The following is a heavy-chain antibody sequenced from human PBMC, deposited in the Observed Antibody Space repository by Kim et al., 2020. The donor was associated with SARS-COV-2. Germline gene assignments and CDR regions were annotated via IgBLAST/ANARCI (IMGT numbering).Heavy chain of an antibody. CDR2: TYYRSKWYN. CDR3: ARDRDVVVTATQVSYYYYGMDV. Sequence: SQTLSLTCAISGDSVSSNSAAWNWIRQSPSRGLEWLGRTYYRSKWYNDYAVSVKSRITINPDTSKNQFSLQLNSVTPEDTAVYYCARDRDVVVTATQVSYYYYGMDVWGQGTTVTVSS. D-gene: IGHD2-21*02. J-gene: IGHJ6*02. CDR1: GDSVSSNSAA. V-gene: IGHV6-1*01.